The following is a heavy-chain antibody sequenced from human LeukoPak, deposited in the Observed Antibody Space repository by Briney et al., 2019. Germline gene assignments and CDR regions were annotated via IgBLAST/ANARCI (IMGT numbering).Heavy chain of an antibody. D-gene: IGHD3-10*01. CDR3: ARKNYYGSGSYYNQNGMDV. CDR1: GYTFTSYG. J-gene: IGHJ6*02. CDR2: ISAYNGNT. V-gene: IGHV1-18*01. Sequence: ASVKVSCKASGYTFTSYGISWVRQAPGQGLEWMGWISAYNGNTNYAQKLQGRVTMTTDTSTSTAYMELRSLRSDDTAVYYCARKNYYGSGSYYNQNGMDVWGQGTTVTVSS.